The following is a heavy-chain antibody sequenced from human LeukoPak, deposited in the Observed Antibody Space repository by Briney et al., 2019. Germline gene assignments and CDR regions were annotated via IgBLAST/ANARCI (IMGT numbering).Heavy chain of an antibody. J-gene: IGHJ6*03. V-gene: IGHV3-53*01. CDR2: IYSGGST. CDR1: GFTVSSNY. CDR3: AKVGVAAAGTVPYFYYYMDV. Sequence: GGSLRLSCAASGFTVSSNYMSWVRQAPGKGLEWVSIIYSGGSTYYADSVKGRFTISRDNSKTTLYLQMKSLRAEDTAVYYCAKVGVAAAGTVPYFYYYMDVWGKGTMVTISS. D-gene: IGHD6-13*01.